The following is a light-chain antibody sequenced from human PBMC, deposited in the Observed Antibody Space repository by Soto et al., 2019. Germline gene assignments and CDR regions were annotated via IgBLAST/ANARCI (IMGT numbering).Light chain of an antibody. CDR3: QQYNSYPRT. Sequence: DIQMTQSPSTPSGSVGDRVTLTCRASQSISSWLAWYQQKPGKAPKLLIYKASSLESGVPSRFSGSGSGTEFTLTISSLQPDDFATYYCQQYNSYPRTVGQGTKVDIK. J-gene: IGKJ1*01. V-gene: IGKV1-5*03. CDR1: QSISSW. CDR2: KAS.